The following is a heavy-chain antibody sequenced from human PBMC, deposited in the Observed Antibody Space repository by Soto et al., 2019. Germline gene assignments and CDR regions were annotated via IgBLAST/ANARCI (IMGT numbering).Heavy chain of an antibody. V-gene: IGHV4-34*01. J-gene: IGHJ4*02. CDR2: INHSGST. CDR1: GGSFSGYY. CDR3: ARGPWVAAGYFDY. Sequence: SETLSLTCAVYGGSFSGYYWSWIRQPPGKGLEWIGEINHSGSTNYNPSLKSRVTISVDTSKNQFSLKLSSVTAADTAVYYCARGPWVAAGYFDYWGQGTLVTVS. D-gene: IGHD6-13*01.